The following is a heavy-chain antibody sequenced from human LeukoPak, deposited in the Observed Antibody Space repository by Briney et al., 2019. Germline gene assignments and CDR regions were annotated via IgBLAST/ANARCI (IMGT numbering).Heavy chain of an antibody. J-gene: IGHJ4*02. CDR2: IYSGGST. Sequence: GGSLRPSCAASGFAVSSNYMSWVRQAPGKGLEWVSVIYSGGSTYYADSVKGRFPISRDNSKNTLYLQMNSLRAEDTAVYYCARDRGYYYDSSGYFDYWGQGTLVTVSS. V-gene: IGHV3-66*02. CDR3: ARDRGYYYDSSGYFDY. CDR1: GFAVSSNY. D-gene: IGHD3-22*01.